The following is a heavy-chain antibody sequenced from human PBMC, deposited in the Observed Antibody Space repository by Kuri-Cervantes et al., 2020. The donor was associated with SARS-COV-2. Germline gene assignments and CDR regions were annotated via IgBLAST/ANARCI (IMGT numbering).Heavy chain of an antibody. CDR3: ARGVYYDSSGYYLGDAFDI. D-gene: IGHD3-22*01. CDR2: INHSGST. CDR1: GGSFSGYY. V-gene: IGHV4-34*01. Sequence: SQTLSLTCAVYGGSFSGYYWSWIRQPPGKGLEWIGEINHSGSTNYNPSLKSRVTVSVDTSKNQFSLKLSSVTAADTAVYYCARGVYYDSSGYYLGDAFDIWGQGTRVNV. J-gene: IGHJ3*02.